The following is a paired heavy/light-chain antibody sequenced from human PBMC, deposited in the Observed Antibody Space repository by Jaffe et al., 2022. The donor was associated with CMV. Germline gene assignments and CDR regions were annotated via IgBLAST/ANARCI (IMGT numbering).Heavy chain of an antibody. J-gene: IGHJ4*02. CDR1: GFSFISYG. Sequence: QVQLVESGGGVVQPGRSLRLSCAASGFSFISYGMHWVRQSPGKGLEWVAVIWYDGSKTDYVESVKGRFIISRDNSNNTVFLQMNSLRPEDTAVYYCTNDWGVGYGDWRRPFDSWGQGTLVTVSS. D-gene: IGHD4-17*01. CDR3: TNDWGVGYGDWRRPFDS. V-gene: IGHV3-30*18. CDR2: IWYDGSKT.
Light chain of an antibody. J-gene: IGKJ1*01. V-gene: IGKV3-15*01. CDR1: QSVKRN. CDR2: GAS. CDR3: QQYNNWPPWT. Sequence: IVMTQSPATLSVSPGESATLSCRASQSVKRNLAWYQQKPGQAPRLLIYGASARATGVPARFSGSGSGTEFTLTISSLQSEDFALYYCQQYNNWPPWTFGRGTKVEIK.